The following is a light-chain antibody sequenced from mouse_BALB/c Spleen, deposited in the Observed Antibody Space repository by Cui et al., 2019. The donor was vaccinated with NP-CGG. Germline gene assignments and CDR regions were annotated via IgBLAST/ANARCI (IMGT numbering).Light chain of an antibody. V-gene: IGLV1*01. Sequence: QAVVTQESALTTSPGETVTLTCRSSYGAVITTNYANWVQEKPDHLFTGLIGGTNNRPPGVPARFSGSLIGDKAALTITGAQTEDEAIYFCALWYSNHWVFGGGTKLTFL. CDR3: ALWYSNHWV. CDR2: GTN. CDR1: YGAVITTNY. J-gene: IGLJ1*01.